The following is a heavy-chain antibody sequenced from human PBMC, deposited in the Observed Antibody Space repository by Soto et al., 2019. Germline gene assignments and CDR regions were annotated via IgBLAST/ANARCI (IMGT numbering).Heavy chain of an antibody. V-gene: IGHV3-23*01. D-gene: IGHD2-21*02. J-gene: IGHJ4*02. CDR2: TSGSGGST. CDR3: ARGRVTPGPIDY. CDR1: GFTFSAYA. Sequence: EVQLLESGGGLVQPGGSLRLSCAASGFTFSAYAMRWVRQAPGKGLEGVSATSGSGGSTYYADSVKGRFTISRDNSKNTLYLQMNSLRADDTAVYYCARGRVTPGPIDYWGQGILVTVSS.